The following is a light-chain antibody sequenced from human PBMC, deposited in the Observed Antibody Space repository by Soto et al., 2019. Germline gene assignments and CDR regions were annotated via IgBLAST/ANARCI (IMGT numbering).Light chain of an antibody. V-gene: IGLV2-14*01. J-gene: IGLJ1*01. CDR1: SSDVGGSNY. CDR2: EVA. Sequence: QSALIQPASVSGSPGQSITIYCTGTSSDVGGSNYVSWYQHHPHRAPKLLIYEVAYRPSGVSNRFSGSKSGNTASLTISGLQAEDEADYYCSSYTSSNTLEVFGFGTKLTVL. CDR3: SSYTSSNTLEV.